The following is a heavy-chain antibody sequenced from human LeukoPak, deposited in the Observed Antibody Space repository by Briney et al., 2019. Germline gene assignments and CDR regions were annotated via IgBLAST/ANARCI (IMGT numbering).Heavy chain of an antibody. CDR1: GFTFSYYG. D-gene: IGHD3-16*01. J-gene: IGHJ4*02. CDR2: IRYDESKK. V-gene: IGHV3-30*02. CDR3: ARDQNLVSWGLDYFDY. Sequence: GGSLRLSCAASGFTFSYYGMHWVRQAPGKGLEWVAFIRYDESKKFYGDSVKGRFTISRDNSKNTLYLQMNSLRTEDTAVYYCARDQNLVSWGLDYFDYWGQGTLVTVSS.